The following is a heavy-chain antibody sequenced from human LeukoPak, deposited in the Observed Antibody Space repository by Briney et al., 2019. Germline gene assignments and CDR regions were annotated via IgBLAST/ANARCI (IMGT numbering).Heavy chain of an antibody. J-gene: IGHJ6*02. D-gene: IGHD1-14*01. Sequence: SETLSLTCAVYGGSLSGYYWSWIRQPPGKGLEWIGEINHSGSTNYNPSLKSRVTISVDTSKNQFSLKLSSVTAADTAVYYCARGRKLQAPSYYYYYGMDVWGQGTTVTVSS. CDR1: GGSLSGYY. V-gene: IGHV4-34*01. CDR2: INHSGST. CDR3: ARGRKLQAPSYYYYYGMDV.